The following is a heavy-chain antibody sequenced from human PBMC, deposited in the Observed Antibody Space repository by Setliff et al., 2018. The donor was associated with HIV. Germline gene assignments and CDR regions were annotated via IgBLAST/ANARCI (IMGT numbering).Heavy chain of an antibody. CDR2: VSPGGTT. Sequence: KPSETLSLTCAVSGYSISSGYYWGWIRQPPGEGLEWIGSVSPGGTTYYNPSLKSRVTISVDTSQNQVSLKLTSVTAADTAVYYCARGGATGTTRLDYWGQGTLVTVSS. V-gene: IGHV4-38-2*01. CDR3: ARGGATGTTRLDY. D-gene: IGHD1-7*01. J-gene: IGHJ4*02. CDR1: GYSISSGYY.